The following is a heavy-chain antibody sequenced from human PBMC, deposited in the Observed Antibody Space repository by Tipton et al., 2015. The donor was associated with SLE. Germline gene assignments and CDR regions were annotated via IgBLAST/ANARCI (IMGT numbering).Heavy chain of an antibody. CDR3: ARSSGYSSSWYKAFDI. CDR2: IYHSGST. V-gene: IGHV4-59*11. D-gene: IGHD6-13*01. Sequence: TLSLTCTVSGGSISSHYWSWIRQPPGKGLEWIGEIYHSGSTNYNPSLKSRVTISVDTSKNQFSLKLSSVTAADTAVYYCARSSGYSSSWYKAFDIWGQGTMVTVSS. CDR1: GGSISSHY. J-gene: IGHJ3*02.